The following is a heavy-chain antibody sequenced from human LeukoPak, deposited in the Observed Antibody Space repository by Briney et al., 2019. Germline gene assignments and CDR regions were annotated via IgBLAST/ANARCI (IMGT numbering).Heavy chain of an antibody. Sequence: GGSLKLSCAASAFTVSTNYMNWVRQAPGKGLEWVSVIYSGGSRYYADSVKGRFNISRDNSKNTLYLQMSSLRAEDTAVYYCARGGNNYNYGMDVWGQGTTVTVAS. V-gene: IGHV3-66*01. CDR2: IYSGGSR. J-gene: IGHJ6*02. D-gene: IGHD1/OR15-1a*01. CDR3: ARGGNNYNYGMDV. CDR1: AFTVSTNY.